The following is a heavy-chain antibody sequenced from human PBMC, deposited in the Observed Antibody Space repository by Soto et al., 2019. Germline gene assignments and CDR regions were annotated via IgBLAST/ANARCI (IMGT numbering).Heavy chain of an antibody. CDR3: TRVLGVPGGNDVVDY. CDR1: GFTFGDYA. V-gene: IGHV3-49*03. Sequence: PGWSLRLSCTASGFTFGDYAMSWFRQAPGKGLEWVGFIRSKAYGGTTEYAASVKGRFTISRDDSKSIAYLQMNSLKTEDTAVYYCTRVLGVPGGNDVVDYWGQGTLGNVSS. D-gene: IGHD3-16*01. CDR2: IRSKAYGGTT. J-gene: IGHJ4*02.